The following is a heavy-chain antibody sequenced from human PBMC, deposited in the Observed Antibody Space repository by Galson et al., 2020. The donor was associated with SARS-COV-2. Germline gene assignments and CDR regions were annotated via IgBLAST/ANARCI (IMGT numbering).Heavy chain of an antibody. CDR3: TTDCSSTSCYETFYAYYYLDV. V-gene: IGHV3-15*01. D-gene: IGHD2-2*01. Sequence: ETLSLTCAASGFTFSNAWMNWVRQAPGKGLEWVGHIKRKADGGTTDYAVPVKDRFTISRDDSKNALYLQMNSLKTEDTAVYYCTTDCSSTSCYETFYAYYYLDVWGKGTTVTVSS. CDR2: IKRKADGGTT. J-gene: IGHJ6*03. CDR1: GFTFSNAW.